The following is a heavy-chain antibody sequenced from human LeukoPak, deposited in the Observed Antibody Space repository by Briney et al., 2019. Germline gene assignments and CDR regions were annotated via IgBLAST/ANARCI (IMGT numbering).Heavy chain of an antibody. V-gene: IGHV3-23*01. CDR1: GFTFSSYW. D-gene: IGHD1-26*01. J-gene: IGHJ4*02. Sequence: GGSLRLSCAASGFTFSSYWMSWVRQAPGNGLEWISGISGSGASTDYADSVTGRFTIARENSRNTLNLQMNSLRGDDTDVYYCAKDVGKWESLHFFDYWGQGTLVTVSS. CDR2: ISGSGAST. CDR3: AKDVGKWESLHFFDY.